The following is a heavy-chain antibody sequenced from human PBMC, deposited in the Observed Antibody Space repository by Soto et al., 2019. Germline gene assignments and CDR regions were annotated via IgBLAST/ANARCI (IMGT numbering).Heavy chain of an antibody. D-gene: IGHD6-13*01. CDR3: ARLQAAAGDNDLTFDY. CDR2: IYPDDSET. J-gene: IGHJ4*02. V-gene: IGHV5-51*01. CDR1: GYSFLNYW. Sequence: CKGSGYSFLNYWIGWVRQMPGKDLEWIGIIYPDDSETRYSPSFQGHVTISADKSISTAYLQWSSLKASDTAMYYCARLQAAAGDNDLTFDYWGQGTLVTVSS.